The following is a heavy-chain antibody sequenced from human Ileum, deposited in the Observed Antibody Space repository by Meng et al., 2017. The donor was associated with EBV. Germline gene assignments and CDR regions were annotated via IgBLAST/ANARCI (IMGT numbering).Heavy chain of an antibody. J-gene: IGHJ4*02. CDR1: WFSLTSSGVG. Sequence: IPLKEASPPRVKPTQTLPLTSSLAWFSLTSSGVGVGWIRQPPGKALEWLSLIYWNDDKRYSPSLKSRLTVTRDTPKNQVVLTLTNVDPVDTATYYCARRPGSPSSRFDYWGQGTLVTVSS. CDR3: ARRPGSPSSRFDY. D-gene: IGHD6-6*01. CDR2: IYWNDDK. V-gene: IGHV2-5*01.